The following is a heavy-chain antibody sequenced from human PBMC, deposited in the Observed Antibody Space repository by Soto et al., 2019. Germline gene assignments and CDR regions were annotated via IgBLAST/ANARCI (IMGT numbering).Heavy chain of an antibody. CDR2: ISPYTGNT. CDR1: GYIFVNYG. Sequence: QVQLVQSGDEVKKPGASVKVSCKASGYIFVNYGIAWVRQAPGQGLEWMGWISPYTGNTHSATKIQGRLTMTTDTSTSTAYMDLGSLTSDDTAVYYCVMVDNYVTPTPQDVLGHGTTVTV. V-gene: IGHV1-18*01. CDR3: VMVDNYVTPTPQDV. D-gene: IGHD3-16*01. J-gene: IGHJ6*02.